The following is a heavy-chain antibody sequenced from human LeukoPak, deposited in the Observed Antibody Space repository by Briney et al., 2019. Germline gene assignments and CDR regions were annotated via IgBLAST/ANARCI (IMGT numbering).Heavy chain of an antibody. V-gene: IGHV4-59*01. CDR3: ASQGGGSGDY. J-gene: IGHJ4*02. Sequence: SETLSLTCTVSGGSISSYYWSWIRQPPGKGLEWIGYIYYSGSTNYNPSLKSRVAISVDTSKNQFSLKLSSVTAADTAVYYCASQGGGSGDYWGQGTLVTVSS. D-gene: IGHD3-10*01. CDR1: GGSISSYY. CDR2: IYYSGST.